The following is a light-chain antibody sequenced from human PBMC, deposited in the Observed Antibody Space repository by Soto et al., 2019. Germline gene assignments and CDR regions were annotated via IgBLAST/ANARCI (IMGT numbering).Light chain of an antibody. Sequence: DIVMTQSPLSSPVTLGQPASISCRSSQSLVHADGSTYLSWLQQRPGQPPRLLIYKISNRLSGVPDRFSGSGAGTYFTLKISRVEAEDVGVYYCMQATQFPRTFGQGNKVEIE. CDR1: QSLVHADGSTY. CDR2: KIS. V-gene: IGKV2-24*01. CDR3: MQATQFPRT. J-gene: IGKJ1*01.